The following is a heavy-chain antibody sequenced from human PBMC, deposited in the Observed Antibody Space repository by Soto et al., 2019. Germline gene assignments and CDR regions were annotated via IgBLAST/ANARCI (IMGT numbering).Heavy chain of an antibody. CDR1: GFTFSSYS. CDR2: LSSSSSYI. D-gene: IGHD6-19*01. J-gene: IGHJ4*02. Sequence: EVQLVESGGGLVKPGGSLRLSCAASGFTFSSYSMNWVRQAPGKGLEWVSSLSSSSSYIYYAYSLKGRFTISRDNAKNSLYLQMNSLRAEDTAVYYCARRIAVAGNLDYWGQGTLVTVS. V-gene: IGHV3-21*01. CDR3: ARRIAVAGNLDY.